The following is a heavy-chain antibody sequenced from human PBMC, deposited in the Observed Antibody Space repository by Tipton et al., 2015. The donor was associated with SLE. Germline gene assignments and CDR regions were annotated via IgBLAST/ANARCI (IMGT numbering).Heavy chain of an antibody. D-gene: IGHD6-13*01. Sequence: GLVKPSETLSLSCSVSGYSISSAYYWGWIRQPPGKGLEWLGGISHSGSTSYNPSLKSRVIISEDTSKSQFSLKVRSVTAADTAMYYCAIVSTWYGGPAFDMWGQGTMVTVSS. J-gene: IGHJ3*02. CDR2: ISHSGST. CDR3: AIVSTWYGGPAFDM. CDR1: GYSISSAYY. V-gene: IGHV4-38-2*02.